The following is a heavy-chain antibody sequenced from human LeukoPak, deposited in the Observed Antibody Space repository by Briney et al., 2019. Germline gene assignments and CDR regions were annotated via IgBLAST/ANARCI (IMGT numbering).Heavy chain of an antibody. V-gene: IGHV4-39*07. CDR3: AAIKRAVAGADWFDP. D-gene: IGHD6-19*01. CDR2: IYYSGTT. J-gene: IGHJ5*02. Sequence: PSETLSLTCTVSGGSISTTSYYWGWIRQPPGKGLEWIGSIYYSGTTYYNPSLKSRVTVSVDTSKNQFSLKVRSVTAADTAVYYCAAIKRAVAGADWFDPWGQGTLVTVSS. CDR1: GGSISTTSYY.